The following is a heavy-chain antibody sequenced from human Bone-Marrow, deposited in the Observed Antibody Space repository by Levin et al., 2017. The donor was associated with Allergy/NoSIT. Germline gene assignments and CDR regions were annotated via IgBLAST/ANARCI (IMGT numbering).Heavy chain of an antibody. J-gene: IGHJ4*02. V-gene: IGHV4-59*01. D-gene: IGHD2-15*01. Sequence: SETLSLTCTVSGGSISDYYCSWIRQPPEKELEWIGYIYDSGTTRYNPSLKSRVTISLDTSKNQFSLRLSSLAAVDTAIYYCARLASGGSAQRGFDYWGQGTLVTVSS. CDR2: IYDSGTT. CDR1: GGSISDYY. CDR3: ARLASGGSAQRGFDY.